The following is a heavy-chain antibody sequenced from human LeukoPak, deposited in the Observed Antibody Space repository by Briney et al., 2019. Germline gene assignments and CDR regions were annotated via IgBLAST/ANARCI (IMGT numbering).Heavy chain of an antibody. J-gene: IGHJ3*02. Sequence: GGSLRLSCVASEFTFNTHWMYWVRRAPGKGLVWVSRIIPDGSGATYADSVRGRFTISRDNAKNTVYLQMNNLRNDDTGVYYCTTARSSWDAFDIWGQGTMVIVSS. CDR3: TTARSSWDAFDI. CDR2: IIPDGSGA. V-gene: IGHV3-74*01. CDR1: EFTFNTHW. D-gene: IGHD6-6*01.